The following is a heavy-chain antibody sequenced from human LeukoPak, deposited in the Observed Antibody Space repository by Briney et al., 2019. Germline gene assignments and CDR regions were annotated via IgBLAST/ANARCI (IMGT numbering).Heavy chain of an antibody. CDR1: GYIFTYYY. J-gene: IGHJ5*02. CDR2: INPSGGTT. CDR3: ATDSSNSGSYFGWFDP. D-gene: IGHD1-26*01. V-gene: IGHV1-46*01. Sequence: ASVKVSCKASGYIFTYYYMHWVRQAPGQGLEWMGIINPSGGTTNYAQKFQGRVTMTRDTSTSTVYMELSRLRSDDTAVYYCATDSSNSGSYFGWFDPWGQGTLVTVSS.